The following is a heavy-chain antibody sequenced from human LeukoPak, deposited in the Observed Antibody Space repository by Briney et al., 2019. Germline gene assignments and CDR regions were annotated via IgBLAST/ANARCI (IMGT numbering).Heavy chain of an antibody. J-gene: IGHJ6*03. V-gene: IGHV1-18*01. Sequence: ASVKVSCKASGFTFTAYGINWMRQAPGQGLERMGWISAYNGDTKYAQKVQGRVSMTTDTSTNTAYMEVRSLRADDTAVYYCARLGRYHLFSYMDVWGKGTTVTVSS. CDR2: ISAYNGDT. D-gene: IGHD1-26*01. CDR1: GFTFTAYG. CDR3: ARLGRYHLFSYMDV.